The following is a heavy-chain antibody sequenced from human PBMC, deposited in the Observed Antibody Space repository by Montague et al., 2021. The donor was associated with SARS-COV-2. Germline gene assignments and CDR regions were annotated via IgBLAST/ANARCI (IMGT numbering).Heavy chain of an antibody. CDR3: VRGPLTRGGFDK. Sequence: SETLSLTCTVSGGSISIYYWSWIRQPAGKGLEWIGRIRTTGHTDYNSSLESRVFMSVDTSTNQFSLSLTSVTAADTAIYYCVRGPLTRGGFDKWGQGALVTVSS. CDR1: GGSISIYY. J-gene: IGHJ4*02. CDR2: IRTTGHT. V-gene: IGHV4-4*07. D-gene: IGHD3-10*01.